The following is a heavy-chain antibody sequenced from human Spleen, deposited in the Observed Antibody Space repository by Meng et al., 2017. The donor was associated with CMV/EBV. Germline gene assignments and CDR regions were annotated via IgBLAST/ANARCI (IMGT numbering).Heavy chain of an antibody. CDR3: ARGGGYEEALF. CDR2: ISSSSSYI. J-gene: IGHJ4*02. D-gene: IGHD5-12*01. Sequence: GGSLRLSCAASGFTFRSYSMNWVRQAPGKGLEWVSSISSSSSYIYYADSVKGRFTISRDNAKNSLYLQMNSLRAEDTAVYYCARGGGYEEALFWGQGTLVTVSS. V-gene: IGHV3-21*01. CDR1: GFTFRSYS.